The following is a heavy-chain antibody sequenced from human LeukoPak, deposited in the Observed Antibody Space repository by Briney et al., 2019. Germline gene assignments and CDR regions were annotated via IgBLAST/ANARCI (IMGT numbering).Heavy chain of an antibody. CDR2: IYYSGST. V-gene: IGHV4-59*08. J-gene: IGHJ5*02. CDR1: GGSISSYY. Sequence: SETLSLTCTVSGGSISSYYWSWIRQPPGKGLEWIGYIYYSGSTNYNPSLKSRVTISVDTSKNQFSLKLSSVTAADTAAYYCARVAHYYDSSGPYTPVDWFDPWGQGTLVTVSS. CDR3: ARVAHYYDSSGPYTPVDWFDP. D-gene: IGHD3-22*01.